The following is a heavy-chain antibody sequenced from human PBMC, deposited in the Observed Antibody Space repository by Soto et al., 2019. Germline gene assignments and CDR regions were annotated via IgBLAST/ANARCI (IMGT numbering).Heavy chain of an antibody. D-gene: IGHD3-3*01. V-gene: IGHV1-2*02. J-gene: IGHJ5*02. CDR3: ARDFRTTIFGVVPFWFDP. Sequence: GASVKVSCKASGYTFTGYYMHWVRQAPGQGLEWMGWINPNSGGTNYAQKFQGRVTMTRDTSISTAYMELSRLRSDDTAVYYCARDFRTTIFGVVPFWFDPWGQGTLVTVSS. CDR2: INPNSGGT. CDR1: GYTFTGYY.